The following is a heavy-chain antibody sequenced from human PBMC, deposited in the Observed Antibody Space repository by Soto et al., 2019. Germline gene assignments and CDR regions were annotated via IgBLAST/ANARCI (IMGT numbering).Heavy chain of an antibody. Sequence: SETLSLTCTVSGGSINNGDYYWNWIRQPPGKGLEWIGYIYYSGSTYYNPSLKSRVTISVDTSKNQCSLKLSSVTAADTAVYYCASRKSSPYFDYWGQGTLVTVSS. CDR2: IYYSGST. CDR1: GGSINNGDYY. V-gene: IGHV4-30-4*08. J-gene: IGHJ4*02. CDR3: ASRKSSPYFDY. D-gene: IGHD3-10*01.